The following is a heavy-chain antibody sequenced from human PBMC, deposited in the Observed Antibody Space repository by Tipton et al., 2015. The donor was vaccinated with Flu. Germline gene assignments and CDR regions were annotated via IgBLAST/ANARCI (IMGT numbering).Heavy chain of an antibody. CDR3: TRKLVEY. CDR1: GFTFTDYW. J-gene: IGHJ4*02. Sequence: SLRLSCAASGFTFTDYWMHWVRQAPGRGLEWVANINQDGSVKYYLDSVKGRFTISRDNAKNSVFLQMDSLGVDDTATYYCTRKLVEYWGQGTQVIVSS. CDR2: INQDGSVK. D-gene: IGHD1-26*01. V-gene: IGHV3-7*03.